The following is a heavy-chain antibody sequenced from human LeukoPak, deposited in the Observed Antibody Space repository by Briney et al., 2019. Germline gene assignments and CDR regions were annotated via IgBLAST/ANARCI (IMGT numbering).Heavy chain of an antibody. CDR2: ISSIRSYI. CDR3: AELGITMIGGV. J-gene: IGHJ6*04. D-gene: IGHD3-10*02. CDR1: GFTFSDYS. Sequence: GGSLRLSCAGSGFTFSDYSMNWVRQAPGKGLEWVSSISSIRSYIYYADSVKGRFTISRDNAKNSLYLQMNSLRAEDTAVYYCAELGITMIGGVWGKGTTVTISS. V-gene: IGHV3-21*01.